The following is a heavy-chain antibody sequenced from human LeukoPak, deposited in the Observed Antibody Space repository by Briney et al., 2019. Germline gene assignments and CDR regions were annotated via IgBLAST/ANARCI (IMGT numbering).Heavy chain of an antibody. V-gene: IGHV3-53*01. CDR2: IYSGGST. CDR1: GFTVSSNY. Sequence: TGGSLRLSCAASGFTVSSNYMSCVRQAPGKGLEWVSVIYSGGSTYYADSVKGRLTISRDNSKNTLYLQMKSLRAEATAGHYRARGLGWFDPWGQGTLVTVSS. CDR3: ARGLGWFDP. D-gene: IGHD6-19*01. J-gene: IGHJ5*02.